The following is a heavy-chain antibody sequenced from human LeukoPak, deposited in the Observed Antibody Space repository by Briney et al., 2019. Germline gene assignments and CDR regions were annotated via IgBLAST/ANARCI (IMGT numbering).Heavy chain of an antibody. CDR1: GGSISSSSYY. D-gene: IGHD2-2*01. CDR2: INHSGST. J-gene: IGHJ4*02. V-gene: IGHV4-39*07. CDR3: ASLPAAENYFDY. Sequence: SETLSLTCTVSGGSISSSSYYWGWIRQPPGKGLEWIGEINHSGSTNYNPSLKSRVTISVDTSKNQFSLKLSSVTAADTAVYYCASLPAAENYFDYWGQGTLVTVSS.